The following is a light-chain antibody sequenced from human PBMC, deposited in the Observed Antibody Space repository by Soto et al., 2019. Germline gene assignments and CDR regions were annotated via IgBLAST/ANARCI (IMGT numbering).Light chain of an antibody. CDR3: QQYGSSRWT. CDR1: QSVSSSY. V-gene: IGKV3-20*01. Sequence: EIVLTQSPGTLSLSPGEIATLSCRASQSVSSSYLAWYQQKPCQAPRLLIYCASSRTTGVNNRFNGSGSWTDFPLTIRRLEPEDLKVSYCQQYGSSRWTFGQGTEVEIK. CDR2: CAS. J-gene: IGKJ1*01.